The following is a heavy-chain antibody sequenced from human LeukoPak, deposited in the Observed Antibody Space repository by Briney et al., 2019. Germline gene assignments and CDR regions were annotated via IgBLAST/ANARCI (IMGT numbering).Heavy chain of an antibody. V-gene: IGHV4-39*01. Sequence: SETLSLTCTVSGGSISSSSYYWGWIRQPPGKGLEWIGSFYYSGSTYYNPSLKSRVTISVDTSKNQFSLKLSSVTAADTAVYYCASATFYYDTSDSPGHFQHWGQGTLVTVSS. D-gene: IGHD3-22*01. CDR3: ASATFYYDTSDSPGHFQH. CDR2: FYYSGST. CDR1: GGSISSSSYY. J-gene: IGHJ1*01.